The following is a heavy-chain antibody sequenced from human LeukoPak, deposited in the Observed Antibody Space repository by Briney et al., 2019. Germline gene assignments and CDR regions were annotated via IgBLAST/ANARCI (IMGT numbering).Heavy chain of an antibody. CDR2: IYYSGST. D-gene: IGHD6-6*01. V-gene: IGHV4-59*01. CDR1: GGSISSYY. Sequence: PSETLSLTCTVSGGSISSYYWSWIRQPPGKGLEWIGYIYYSGSTNYNPSLKSRVTISVDTSKNQFSLKLSSVTAADTAVYYCARDIGQLNAFDIWGQGTMVTVSS. CDR3: ARDIGQLNAFDI. J-gene: IGHJ3*02.